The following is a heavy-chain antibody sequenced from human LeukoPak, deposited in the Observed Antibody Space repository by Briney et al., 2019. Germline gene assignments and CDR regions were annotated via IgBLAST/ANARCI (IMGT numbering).Heavy chain of an antibody. D-gene: IGHD3-22*01. V-gene: IGHV4-30-2*01. Sequence: SQTLSLTCAVSGGSLSSGGYSWSWIRQPPGKGLEWIGYIYHSGSTYYNPSLKNRVTISVDRSKNQFSLKLSSVTAADTAVYYCARAGYYYDSSGYVIYDAFDIWGQGTMVTVSS. J-gene: IGHJ3*02. CDR2: IYHSGST. CDR3: ARAGYYYDSSGYVIYDAFDI. CDR1: GGSLSSGGYS.